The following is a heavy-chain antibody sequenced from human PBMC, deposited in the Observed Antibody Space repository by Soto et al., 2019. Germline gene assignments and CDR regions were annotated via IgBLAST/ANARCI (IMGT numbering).Heavy chain of an antibody. D-gene: IGHD3-10*01. CDR2: MNPYNGNA. Sequence: ASVKVSCKASGYTFITYDINWVRQAPGQGLEWMGWMNPYNGNAGYAQKFQGRVTMTRNTSINTAYMELSSLRSEDTAVYYCARLGGGSGSPWGQGTLVTVSS. V-gene: IGHV1-8*01. CDR3: ARLGGGSGSP. J-gene: IGHJ5*02. CDR1: GYTFITYD.